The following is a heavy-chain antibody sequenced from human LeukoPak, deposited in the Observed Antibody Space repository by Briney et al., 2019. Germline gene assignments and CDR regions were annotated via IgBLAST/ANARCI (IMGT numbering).Heavy chain of an antibody. V-gene: IGHV3-21*01. CDR2: ISSTGTDI. D-gene: IGHD6-13*01. Sequence: GGSLRLSCAASGFTFSSYSMNWVRQAPGKGLEWVSSISSTGTDIYYADSVKGRFTISRDNAKNSLSLQMNSLRAEDTAVYYCAKDSYSKGDYWGQGVLVTVSS. CDR1: GFTFSSYS. CDR3: AKDSYSKGDY. J-gene: IGHJ4*02.